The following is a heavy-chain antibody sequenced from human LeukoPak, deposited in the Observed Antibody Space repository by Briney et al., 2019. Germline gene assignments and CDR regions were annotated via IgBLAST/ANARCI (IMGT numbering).Heavy chain of an antibody. CDR1: GFTFSSYN. V-gene: IGHV3-7*01. Sequence: PGGSLRLSCAASGFTFSSYNMNWVRQAPGKGLEWVANIKRDGSEKYYVDSVKGRFTISRDNAKNSLYLQMNSLRTEDTAVYYCARGRGSWYGVYFDYWGQGTLVTVSS. D-gene: IGHD6-13*01. CDR3: ARGRGSWYGVYFDY. CDR2: IKRDGSEK. J-gene: IGHJ4*02.